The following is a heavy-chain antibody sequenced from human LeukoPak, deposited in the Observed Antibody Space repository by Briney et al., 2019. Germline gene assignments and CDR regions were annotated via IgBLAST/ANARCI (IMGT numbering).Heavy chain of an antibody. CDR3: ARGRENSGSYYPGGHY. Sequence: PSETLSLTCAVYGGSFSGYYWSWIRQPPGKGLEWIGEINHSGSTNYNPSLKSRVTISVDTSKNQFSLKLSSVTAADTAVYYCARGRENSGSYYPGGHYWGQGTLVTVSS. D-gene: IGHD1-26*01. CDR1: GGSFSGYY. V-gene: IGHV4-34*01. CDR2: INHSGST. J-gene: IGHJ4*02.